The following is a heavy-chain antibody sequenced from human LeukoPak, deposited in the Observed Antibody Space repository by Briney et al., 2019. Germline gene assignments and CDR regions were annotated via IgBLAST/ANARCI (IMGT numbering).Heavy chain of an antibody. CDR1: GGSISSGSYY. J-gene: IGHJ4*02. Sequence: PSETLSLTCTVSGGSISSGSYYWSWIRQPAGKGLEWIGRIYTSGSTNYNPSLKSQVTISVDTSKNQFSLKLSSVTAADTAVYYCARAHYYGSGSYQYYFDYWGQGTLVTVSS. V-gene: IGHV4-61*02. CDR2: IYTSGST. D-gene: IGHD3-10*01. CDR3: ARAHYYGSGSYQYYFDY.